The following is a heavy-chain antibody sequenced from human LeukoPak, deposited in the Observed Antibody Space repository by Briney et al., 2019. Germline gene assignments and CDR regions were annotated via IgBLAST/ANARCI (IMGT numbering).Heavy chain of an antibody. CDR2: ISGSGGST. D-gene: IGHD6-13*01. J-gene: IGHJ4*02. CDR1: GFTFSSYA. CDR3: ARASSVGAAGLFDY. V-gene: IGHV3-23*01. Sequence: GGSLRLSCAASGFTFSSYAMSWVRQAPGKGLEWVSAISGSGGSTYYADSVKGRLTISRDNSKNTLYLQMNSLRAEDTAIYYCARASSVGAAGLFDYWGLGTLVTVFS.